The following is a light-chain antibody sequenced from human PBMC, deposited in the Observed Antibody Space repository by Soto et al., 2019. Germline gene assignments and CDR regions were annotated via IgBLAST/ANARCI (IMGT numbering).Light chain of an antibody. CDR1: QSISDW. V-gene: IGKV1-5*01. Sequence: DIQITQSPSTLSASVGDRVTITCRASQSISDWLAWFQLKPGKAPKLLIYDATSLESGVPSRFSGSGSGTEFTLTISSLQPDDSATYYCQQYNNYSTFGQGTKVDIK. CDR3: QQYNNYST. J-gene: IGKJ1*01. CDR2: DAT.